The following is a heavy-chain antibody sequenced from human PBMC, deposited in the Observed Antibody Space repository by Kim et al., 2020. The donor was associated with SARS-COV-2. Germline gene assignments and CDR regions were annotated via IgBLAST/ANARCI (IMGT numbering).Heavy chain of an antibody. V-gene: IGHV1-18*01. Sequence: YAQKLQGRVTMTTDTSTSTAYMELRSLRSDDTAVYYCAREYYDSSGYYLLWGQGTLVTVSS. D-gene: IGHD3-22*01. CDR3: AREYYDSSGYYLL. J-gene: IGHJ4*02.